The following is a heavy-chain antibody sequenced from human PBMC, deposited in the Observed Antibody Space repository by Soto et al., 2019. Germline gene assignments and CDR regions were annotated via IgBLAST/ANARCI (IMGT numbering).Heavy chain of an antibody. CDR3: ARDTYSGYPSISGAMDV. D-gene: IGHD5-12*01. Sequence: QVQLVESGGGVVQPGRSLRLSCAASGFTFSEYAMHWVRQAPGKGLEWVAVMSFDGSNKYYADSVKGRFIISRDNPKHTLYLQMNSLRAEDSAVYYCARDTYSGYPSISGAMDVWGQGTTVTVSS. J-gene: IGHJ6*02. CDR2: MSFDGSNK. V-gene: IGHV3-30-3*01. CDR1: GFTFSEYA.